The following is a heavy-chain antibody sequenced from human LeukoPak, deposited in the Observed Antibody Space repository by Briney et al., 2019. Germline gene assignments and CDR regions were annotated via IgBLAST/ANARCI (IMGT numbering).Heavy chain of an antibody. Sequence: GGSLRLSCAASGFTFSGYAMYWVRQAPGKGLEWVAVKSYDGSDEYYADSVKGRFTISRDNSKNTLHLQMNTLRAEDTAVYYCARDVRGGTNEEADYWGQGTLVTVSS. CDR3: ARDVRGGTNEEADY. D-gene: IGHD1-26*01. CDR2: KSYDGSDE. V-gene: IGHV3-30*04. CDR1: GFTFSGYA. J-gene: IGHJ4*02.